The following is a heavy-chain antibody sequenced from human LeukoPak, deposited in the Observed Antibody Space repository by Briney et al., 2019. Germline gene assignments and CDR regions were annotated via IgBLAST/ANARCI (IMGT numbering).Heavy chain of an antibody. CDR2: VNSEGSST. CDR3: ASSPDNGVDV. Sequence: GGSLRLSCVASGFSFSNNWMYWVRQAPGKGLAWVSRVNSEGSSTSYADSVRGRFTISRDNAKNTLYLQLNSLRADDTAVYYCASSPDNGVDVWGQGTTVTVSS. J-gene: IGHJ6*02. V-gene: IGHV3-74*01. CDR1: GFSFSNNW. D-gene: IGHD2-8*01.